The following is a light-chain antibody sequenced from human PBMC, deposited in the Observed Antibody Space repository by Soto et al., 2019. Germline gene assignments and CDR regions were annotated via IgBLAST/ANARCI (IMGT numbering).Light chain of an antibody. Sequence: DMQMTQSPSSLSASVGDRVTITCRASQSMSSYLNWYQQRPGKAPKCLIYAASCSQSGVPARFTGSVSGTSFNFTISRLQPEDFATDYCPQSYSTPLAFGGGTKVDIK. CDR3: PQSYSTPLA. CDR1: QSMSSY. V-gene: IGKV1-39*01. J-gene: IGKJ4*01. CDR2: AAS.